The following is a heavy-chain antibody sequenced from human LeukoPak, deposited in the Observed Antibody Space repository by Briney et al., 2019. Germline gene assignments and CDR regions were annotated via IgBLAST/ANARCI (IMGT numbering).Heavy chain of an antibody. Sequence: PSETLSLTCAVHGGSFSGYYRSWIRQPPGKGLEWIGEVSDSGSINYNPSLKSRVTISIDTSKSQFSLKLSSVTAADTAVYYCARELELRYWGQGTLVTASS. CDR1: GGSFSGYY. J-gene: IGHJ4*02. CDR3: ARELELRY. CDR2: VSDSGSI. D-gene: IGHD1-7*01. V-gene: IGHV4-34*01.